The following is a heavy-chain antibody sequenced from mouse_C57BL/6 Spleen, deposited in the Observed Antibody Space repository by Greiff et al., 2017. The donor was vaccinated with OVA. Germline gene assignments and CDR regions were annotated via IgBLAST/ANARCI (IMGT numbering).Heavy chain of an antibody. Sequence: VQLQQPGAELVRPGTSVKLSCKASGYTFTSYWMHWVKQRPGPGLEWIGVIDPSDSYTNYNQKFKGKATLTVDTSSSTAYMQLSSLTSEDSAVYYCAYYSNSSGCGYWGQGTLVTGSA. D-gene: IGHD2-5*01. CDR3: AYYSNSSGCGY. V-gene: IGHV1-59*01. CDR2: IDPSDSYT. J-gene: IGHJ3*01. CDR1: GYTFTSYW.